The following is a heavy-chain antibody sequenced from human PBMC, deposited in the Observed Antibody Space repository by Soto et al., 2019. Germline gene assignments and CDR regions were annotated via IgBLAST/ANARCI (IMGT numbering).Heavy chain of an antibody. V-gene: IGHV3-49*04. CDR3: TRAYSSSPLDY. Sequence: GGSLRLSCTASGFNFADYAVHWVRQVPGKGLEWVSFIRAKAHGGTTDYAASVKGRFTISRDDSKSIAYLQMNSLKTEDTALYYCTRAYSSSPLDYWGQGARVTVSS. J-gene: IGHJ4*02. CDR1: GFNFADYA. D-gene: IGHD6-13*01. CDR2: IRAKAHGGTT.